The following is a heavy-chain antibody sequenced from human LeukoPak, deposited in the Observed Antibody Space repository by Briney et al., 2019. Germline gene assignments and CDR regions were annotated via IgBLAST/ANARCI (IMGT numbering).Heavy chain of an antibody. CDR1: GFTFSSYA. V-gene: IGHV3-23*01. Sequence: QSGGSLRLSCAASGFTFSSYAMSWVRQAPGKGLEWVSAISGSGGSTYYADSVKGRFTISGDNSKNTLYLQMNSLRAEDTAVYYCARNEHSSGWYPPPYWGQGTLVTVSS. J-gene: IGHJ4*02. CDR2: ISGSGGST. D-gene: IGHD6-19*01. CDR3: ARNEHSSGWYPPPY.